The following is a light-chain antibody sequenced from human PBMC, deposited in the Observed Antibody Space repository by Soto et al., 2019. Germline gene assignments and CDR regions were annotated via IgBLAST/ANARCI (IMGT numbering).Light chain of an antibody. CDR3: QQRSNWPFWT. V-gene: IGKV3-11*01. Sequence: EIVLTQSPATLSLSPGERATLSCRASQSVSSYLAWYEQKPGQAPRLLIYDASNRATGSPARFSGSGSGTDFTLTISSLEPEDFAVYYCQQRSNWPFWTFGQGTKVDIK. CDR1: QSVSSY. J-gene: IGKJ1*01. CDR2: DAS.